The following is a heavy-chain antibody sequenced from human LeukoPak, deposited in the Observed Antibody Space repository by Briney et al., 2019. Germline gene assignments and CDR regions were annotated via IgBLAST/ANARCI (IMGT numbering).Heavy chain of an antibody. CDR2: IYTSGST. CDR1: GGSISSGSYY. Sequence: PSQTLSLTCTVSGGSISSGSYYWSWIRQPAGKGLEWIGRIYTSGSTNYNPSLKSRVTISVDTSKNQFSLKLSSVTAADTAVYYCARGLLRKDCSSTSCHMRSTVTPYYFDYWGQGTLVTVSS. J-gene: IGHJ4*02. D-gene: IGHD2-2*02. V-gene: IGHV4-61*02. CDR3: ARGLLRKDCSSTSCHMRSTVTPYYFDY.